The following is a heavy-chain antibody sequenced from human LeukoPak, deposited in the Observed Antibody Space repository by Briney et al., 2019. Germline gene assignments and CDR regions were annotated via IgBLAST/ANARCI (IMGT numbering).Heavy chain of an antibody. CDR3: ARDYDSGTYYINY. Sequence: PGGSLRLSCAASGYTFSSHGMHWVRQAPGKGLEWVAFIRYDGSNKYYADSVKGRFTISRDNSKNIVDLQMNSLRAEDTAVYYCARDYDSGTYYINYWGQGTLVTVSS. CDR1: GYTFSSHG. D-gene: IGHD3-10*01. J-gene: IGHJ4*02. CDR2: IRYDGSNK. V-gene: IGHV3-30*02.